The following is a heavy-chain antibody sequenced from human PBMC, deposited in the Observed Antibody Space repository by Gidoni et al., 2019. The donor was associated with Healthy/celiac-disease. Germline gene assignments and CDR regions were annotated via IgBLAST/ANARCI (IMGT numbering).Heavy chain of an antibody. Sequence: EVQLVESGGGLVQPGRSLRLSCAVSGFTFDDYAMHWVRLAPGKDLEWVSGISWKSSSIGYADSVKGRFTISRDNAKNSLYLQMNSLRAEDTALYYCAKDDGPTAMATFDYWGQGTLVTVSS. J-gene: IGHJ4*02. CDR2: ISWKSSSI. CDR3: AKDDGPTAMATFDY. V-gene: IGHV3-9*01. D-gene: IGHD5-18*01. CDR1: GFTFDDYA.